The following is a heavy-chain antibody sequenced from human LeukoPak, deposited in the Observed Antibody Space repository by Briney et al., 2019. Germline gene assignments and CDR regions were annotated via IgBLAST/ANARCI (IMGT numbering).Heavy chain of an antibody. Sequence: SETLSLTCTVSGGSISSYYWSWIRQPPGKGLEWIGYIYYSGSTNYNPSLKSRVTISVDTSKNQFSLKLSSVTAADTAVYYCARSPDYYDILTGYSPHFDYWGQGTLVTVSS. J-gene: IGHJ4*02. CDR1: GGSISSYY. CDR2: IYYSGST. D-gene: IGHD3-9*01. CDR3: ARSPDYYDILTGYSPHFDY. V-gene: IGHV4-59*01.